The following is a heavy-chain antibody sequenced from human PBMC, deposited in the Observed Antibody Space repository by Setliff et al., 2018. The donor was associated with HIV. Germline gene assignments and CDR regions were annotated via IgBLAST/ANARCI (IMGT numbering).Heavy chain of an antibody. Sequence: GGSLRLSCAASGFTFSSYEMNWVRQAPGKGLEWVSYISSSGSTIYYADSVKGRFITFRDNAKNSLYLQMNSLRAEDAAVYYCARESYNYGYNDWGQGTLVTVSS. CDR3: ARESYNYGYND. CDR1: GFTFSSYE. J-gene: IGHJ4*02. CDR2: ISSSGSTI. D-gene: IGHD5-18*01. V-gene: IGHV3-48*03.